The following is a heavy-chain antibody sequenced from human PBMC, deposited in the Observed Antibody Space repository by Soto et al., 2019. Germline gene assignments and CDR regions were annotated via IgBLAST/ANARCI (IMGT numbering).Heavy chain of an antibody. Sequence: QVQLVESGGGVVQPGRSLRLSCAASGFTFTNYGMHWVRQAPGKGLEWVAVIWYDGNNKYYADSVKGRFAISKDNSQNTLYLQMHNLRPEDTAVYYCTRDPYGGSRYYFDSWGQGTLVTVSS. J-gene: IGHJ4*02. CDR3: TRDPYGGSRYYFDS. V-gene: IGHV3-33*01. D-gene: IGHD1-26*01. CDR1: GFTFTNYG. CDR2: IWYDGNNK.